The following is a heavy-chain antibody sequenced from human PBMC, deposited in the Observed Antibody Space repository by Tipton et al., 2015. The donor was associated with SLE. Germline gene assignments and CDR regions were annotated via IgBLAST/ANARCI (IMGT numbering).Heavy chain of an antibody. V-gene: IGHV4-4*08. J-gene: IGHJ4*02. CDR1: GGSMSSHY. CDR2: IYNSGST. D-gene: IGHD3-22*01. CDR3: ASSYDSSGYYDGGGY. Sequence: LRLSCSVSGGSMSSHYWSWIRQPPGKGLEWLGDIYNSGSTNYNPSLKSRVTISVDTSKNQFSLKLSSVTAADTAVHYCASSYDSSGYYDGGGYWGQGTLVTVSS.